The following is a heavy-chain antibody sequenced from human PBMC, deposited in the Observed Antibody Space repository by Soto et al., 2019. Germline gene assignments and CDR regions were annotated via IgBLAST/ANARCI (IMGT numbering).Heavy chain of an antibody. V-gene: IGHV3-15*07. CDR2: IKSKTDGGTT. D-gene: IGHD3-22*01. J-gene: IGHJ6*02. CDR1: GFTFSNAW. Sequence: GGSLRLSCAASGFTFSNAWMNWVRQAPGKGLEWVGRIKSKTDGGTTDYAAPVKGRFTISRDDSKNTLYLQMNSLKTEDTAVYYCTNYYDSSGQRPHGMDVWGQGTTVTASS. CDR3: TNYYDSSGQRPHGMDV.